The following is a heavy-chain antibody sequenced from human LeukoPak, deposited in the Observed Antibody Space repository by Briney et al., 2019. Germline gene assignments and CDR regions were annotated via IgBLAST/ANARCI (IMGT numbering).Heavy chain of an antibody. V-gene: IGHV1-46*03. CDR1: GYPFTSYY. CDR2: INPSGGST. Sequence: GASVKVSCKASGYPFTSYYMHWVRQPPGRGLEWVGIINPSGGSTSYAQKFQGRVTMTRDTSTSTVYMELSSLRSEDTAVYYCASAPTIRPAILFDYWGQGTLVTVSS. D-gene: IGHD2-2*01. J-gene: IGHJ4*02. CDR3: ASAPTIRPAILFDY.